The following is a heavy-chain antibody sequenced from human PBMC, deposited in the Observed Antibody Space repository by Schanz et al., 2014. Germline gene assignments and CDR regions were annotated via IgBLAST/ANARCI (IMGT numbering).Heavy chain of an antibody. Sequence: EVQLVESGGVVAQPGGSLRLSCAASGFSFDDYTMHWVRQAPGKGLEWVSLIDRDGGHTYYADSVKGRFTISRDNSKNSLYLQMNSLRTEDTALYYCAKDSRGSSFDMDVWGQGPTVTVSS. CDR3: AKDSRGSSFDMDV. V-gene: IGHV3-43*01. CDR1: GFSFDDYT. CDR2: IDRDGGHT. D-gene: IGHD1-26*01. J-gene: IGHJ6*02.